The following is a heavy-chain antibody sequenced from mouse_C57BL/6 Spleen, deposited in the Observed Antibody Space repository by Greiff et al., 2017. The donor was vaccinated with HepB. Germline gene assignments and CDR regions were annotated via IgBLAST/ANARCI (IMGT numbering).Heavy chain of an antibody. V-gene: IGHV1-61*01. D-gene: IGHD1-1*02. J-gene: IGHJ1*03. Sequence: QVQLQQPGAELVRPGSSVKLSCKASGYTFTSYWMDWVKQRPGQGLEWIGNIYPSDSETHYNQKFKDKATLTVDKSSSTAYMQLSSLTSEDSAVYYCASGGSYWYFDVWGTGTTVTVSS. CDR2: IYPSDSET. CDR1: GYTFTSYW. CDR3: ASGGSYWYFDV.